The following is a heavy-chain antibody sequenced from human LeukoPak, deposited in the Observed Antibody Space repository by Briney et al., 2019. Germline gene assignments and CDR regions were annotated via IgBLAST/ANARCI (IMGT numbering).Heavy chain of an antibody. J-gene: IGHJ6*02. CDR1: GYTFTSYY. D-gene: IGHD2-21*02. Sequence: GASVKVSCKASGYTFTSYYMHWVRQAPGQGLEWMGIINPSGGSTSYAQKFQGRVTMTRDTSTSTVYMELSRLRSEDTAVYYCASPGGLCGGDCYPYYYYGMDVWGQGTTVTVSS. CDR3: ASPGGLCGGDCYPYYYYGMDV. CDR2: INPSGGST. V-gene: IGHV1-46*01.